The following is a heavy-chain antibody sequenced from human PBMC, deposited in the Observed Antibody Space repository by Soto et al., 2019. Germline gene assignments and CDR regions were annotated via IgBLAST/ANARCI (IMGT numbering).Heavy chain of an antibody. CDR2: IYYSGST. Sequence: SETLSLTCTVSGGSISSYYWSWIRQPPGKGLEWIGYIYYSGSTNYNPSLKSRVTISVDTSKNQFSLKLSSVTAADTAVYYCARVSMVYAGDWFDPWGQGTLVTVSS. CDR3: ARVSMVYAGDWFDP. V-gene: IGHV4-59*01. D-gene: IGHD2-8*01. J-gene: IGHJ5*02. CDR1: GGSISSYY.